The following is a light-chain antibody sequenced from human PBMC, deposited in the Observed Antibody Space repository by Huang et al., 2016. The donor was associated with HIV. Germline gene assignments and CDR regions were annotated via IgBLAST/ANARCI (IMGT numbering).Light chain of an antibody. CDR1: QSVLHMSHNKDY. Sequence: DIVMTPSPDSMTVALGEQATINCKSSQSVLHMSHNKDYLAWYQQRPGQPPEVLIYWASTRESGVPDRCIGTGSGTDFTLTISSLQAEDVAVYFCHQYYSSLQTFGQGTKVEIK. J-gene: IGKJ1*01. V-gene: IGKV4-1*01. CDR2: WAS. CDR3: HQYYSSLQT.